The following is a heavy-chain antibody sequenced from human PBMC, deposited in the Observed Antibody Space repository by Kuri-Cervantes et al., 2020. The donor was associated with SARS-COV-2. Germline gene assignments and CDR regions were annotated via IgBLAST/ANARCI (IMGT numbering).Heavy chain of an antibody. D-gene: IGHD3-22*01. CDR2: IGPSGTTK. J-gene: IGHJ4*02. V-gene: IGHV3-48*04. CDR1: GFTFSSYA. Sequence: GESLKISCAASGFTFSSYAMSWVRQAPGKGLEWVSNIGPSGTTKYYADSVKGRFTISRDNAKNSLYLQMSSLRAEDTAVYYCAKDPRDYYDSSGYYQYYDYWSQGTLVTVSS. CDR3: AKDPRDYYDSSGYYQYYDY.